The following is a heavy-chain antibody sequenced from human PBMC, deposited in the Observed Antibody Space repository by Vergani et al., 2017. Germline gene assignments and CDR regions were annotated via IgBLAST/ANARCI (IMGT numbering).Heavy chain of an antibody. CDR1: GYTFTDYF. V-gene: IGHV1-2*02. D-gene: IGHD2-2*01. CDR3: ARVGTSSNRDYFDY. J-gene: IGHJ4*02. CDR2: INPNSGGT. Sequence: QVQLVQSGAEVKKPGASVKVSCKASGYTFTDYFMHWVRQAPGQGLEWMGWINPNSGGTNYAQKFQGRFTMTRDTSISTAYMELSNLRSDDTAVYYCARVGTSSNRDYFDYWGQGTLVTVSS.